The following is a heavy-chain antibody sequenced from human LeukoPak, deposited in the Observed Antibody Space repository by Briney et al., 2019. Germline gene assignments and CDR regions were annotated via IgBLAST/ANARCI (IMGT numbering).Heavy chain of an antibody. V-gene: IGHV4-39*01. CDR2: MYFSGTT. D-gene: IGHD6-13*01. CDR1: GGSISSSNYY. Sequence: SETLSLTCSVFGGSISSSNYYWGWIRQPPGKGLEWIASMYFSGTTYYNPSLNGRVTISVDASKNQFSLKLSSVTAADTAVYYCARAAVAAGTPTPFDYWGQGTLVTVSS. J-gene: IGHJ4*02. CDR3: ARAAVAAGTPTPFDY.